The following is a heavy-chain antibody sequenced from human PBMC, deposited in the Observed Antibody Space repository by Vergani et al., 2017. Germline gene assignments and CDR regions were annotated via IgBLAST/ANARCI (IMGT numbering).Heavy chain of an antibody. CDR3: ARVGRGYSYGYGYYYGMDV. Sequence: QVQLQQWGAGLLKPSETLSLTCTVSGGSISSSSYYWSWIRQPPGKGLEWIGEINHSGSTNYNPSLKSRVTISVDTSKNQFSLKLSSVTAADTAVYYCARVGRGYSYGYGYYYGMDVWGQGTTVTVSS. CDR2: INHSGST. J-gene: IGHJ6*02. D-gene: IGHD5-18*01. CDR1: GGSISSSSYY. V-gene: IGHV4-34*01.